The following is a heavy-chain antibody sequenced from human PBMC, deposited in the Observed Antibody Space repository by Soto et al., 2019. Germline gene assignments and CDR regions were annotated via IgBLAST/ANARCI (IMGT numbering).Heavy chain of an antibody. D-gene: IGHD1-26*01. CDR1: GFTFSSYS. J-gene: IGHJ4*02. CDR2: ISGSSGTI. Sequence: EVQLVESGGGLVQPGGSLRLSCAASGFTFSSYSMNWVRQAPGKGLEWISYISGSSGTIYYADSVKGRFIISRDNARNSLYLQMNSLGDEDTAVYYCARWGSFDCWGQGTLVTVSS. V-gene: IGHV3-48*02. CDR3: ARWGSFDC.